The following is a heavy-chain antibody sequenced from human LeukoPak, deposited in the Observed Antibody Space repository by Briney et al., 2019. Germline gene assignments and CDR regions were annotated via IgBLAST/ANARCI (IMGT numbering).Heavy chain of an antibody. V-gene: IGHV1-24*01. CDR3: ATVSIVSGSYAFDY. CDR2: FDPEDGET. D-gene: IGHD3-16*01. Sequence: ASVKVSCKVSGYTLTELSMRWVRQAPGKGLEWMGGFDPEDGETIYAQKFQGRVTMTEDTSTDTAYMELSSLRSEDTAVYYCATVSIVSGSYAFDYWGQGTLVTVSS. CDR1: GYTLTELS. J-gene: IGHJ4*02.